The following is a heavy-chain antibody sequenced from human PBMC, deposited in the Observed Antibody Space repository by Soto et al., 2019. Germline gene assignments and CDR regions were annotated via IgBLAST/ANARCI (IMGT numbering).Heavy chain of an antibody. J-gene: IGHJ5*02. CDR1: GGSIISTTYR. CDR2: IYYSGST. CDR3: ARRERDCRTGSCYGWFDP. D-gene: IGHD2-15*01. Sequence: QLQLQESGPGLVKPSETLSLTCIVSGGSIISTTYRWGWIRQPPGKGLEWIGNIYYSGSTAYNPSIKRRVTISVDTSKNQFALRLSSVTAADTAVYYCARRERDCRTGSCYGWFDPWGQGILVTVSS. V-gene: IGHV4-39*01.